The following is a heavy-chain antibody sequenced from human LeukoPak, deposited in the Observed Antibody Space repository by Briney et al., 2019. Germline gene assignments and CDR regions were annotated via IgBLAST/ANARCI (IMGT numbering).Heavy chain of an antibody. CDR3: AKDAVAPQYYDILTGYYRFNWFDP. D-gene: IGHD3-9*01. CDR1: GFTFSSYA. V-gene: IGHV3-23*01. Sequence: PGESLRLSCAAAGFTFSSYAMSWVRQAPGKGLEWVSAISGSGGSTYYADSVKGRFTISRDNSKNTLYLQMNSLRAEDTAVYYCAKDAVAPQYYDILTGYYRFNWFDPWGQGTLVTVSS. CDR2: ISGSGGST. J-gene: IGHJ5*02.